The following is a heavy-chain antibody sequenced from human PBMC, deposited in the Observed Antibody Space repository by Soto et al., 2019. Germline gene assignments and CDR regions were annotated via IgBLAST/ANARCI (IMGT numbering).Heavy chain of an antibody. CDR1: GYTFTGYY. CDR2: INPNSGGT. CDR3: ARALPNWNYHAFDI. D-gene: IGHD1-7*01. J-gene: IGHJ3*02. V-gene: IGHV1-2*04. Sequence: ASVKVSCKASGYTFTGYYMHWVRQAPGQGLEWMGWINPNSGGTNYAQKFQGWVTMTRDTSISTAYMELSRLRSDDTAVYYCARALPNWNYHAFDIWGQGTMVTV.